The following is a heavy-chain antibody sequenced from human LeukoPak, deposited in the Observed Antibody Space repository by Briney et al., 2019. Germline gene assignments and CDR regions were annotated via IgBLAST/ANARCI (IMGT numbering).Heavy chain of an antibody. CDR1: GFTFSSYS. V-gene: IGHV3-21*01. CDR3: ARSGITNWFDP. Sequence: GGSLRLSCAASGFTFSSYSMNWVRQAPGKGLEWVSSISSSSSYIYYADSVKGRFTISRDNAKNSLYLQMNSLRAEDTAVYSCARSGITNWFDPWGQGTLVTVSS. CDR2: ISSSSSYI. J-gene: IGHJ5*02. D-gene: IGHD1-14*01.